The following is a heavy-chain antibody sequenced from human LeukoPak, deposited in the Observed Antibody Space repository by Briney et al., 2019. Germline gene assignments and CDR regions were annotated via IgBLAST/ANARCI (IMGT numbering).Heavy chain of an antibody. CDR2: INSDGSGP. Sequence: GGSLRLSCVASAFTFSNYWMHWVRQAPEKGLMWVSKINSDGSGPDYADSVKGRFTISRDNAKNTLYLQMNSLRAEDTAVYYCARDVYGLGDYWGQGTLVTVSS. D-gene: IGHD1-14*01. CDR3: ARDVYGLGDY. CDR1: AFTFSNYW. J-gene: IGHJ4*02. V-gene: IGHV3-74*01.